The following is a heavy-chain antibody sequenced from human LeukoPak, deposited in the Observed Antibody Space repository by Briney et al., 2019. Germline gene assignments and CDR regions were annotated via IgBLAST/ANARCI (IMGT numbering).Heavy chain of an antibody. J-gene: IGHJ4*02. V-gene: IGHV4-59*01. CDR1: GGSISSYY. Sequence: SETLSLTCTVSGGSISSYYWSWIRQPPGKGLEWIGDIYYSGRTTYNPSLKSRVTISVDTSKNHFSLKLSSVTAADTAVYHCARGRCSSTSCYSDYWGQGTLVTVSS. D-gene: IGHD2-2*01. CDR2: IYYSGRT. CDR3: ARGRCSSTSCYSDY.